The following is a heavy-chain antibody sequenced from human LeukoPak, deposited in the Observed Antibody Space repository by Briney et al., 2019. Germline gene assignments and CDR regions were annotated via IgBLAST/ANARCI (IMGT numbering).Heavy chain of an antibody. CDR2: IYSGGST. Sequence: TGGSLRLSCAASGFTVSSNCMSWVRQAPGKGLEWVSLIYSGGSTYYADSVKGRFTISRDNSKNTLYLQMNSLRAEDTAVYYCARDGEPRGLFDYWGQGTLVTVSS. D-gene: IGHD3-10*01. CDR3: ARDGEPRGLFDY. CDR1: GFTVSSNC. J-gene: IGHJ4*02. V-gene: IGHV3-53*01.